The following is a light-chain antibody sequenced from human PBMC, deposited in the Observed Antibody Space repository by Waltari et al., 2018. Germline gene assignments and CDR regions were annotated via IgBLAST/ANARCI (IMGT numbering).Light chain of an antibody. V-gene: IGKV1-13*02. CDR1: QGIRSG. Sequence: AIQLTQSPSSLSSSIGDRVTLSCRASQGIRSGLAWYQQKPGQPPKLLIYDASTLDSGVPSRFSGSGSGTDFTLTISSLQPEDFATYYCQQCLTYPQAFGQGTRLEIK. CDR3: QQCLTYPQA. CDR2: DAS. J-gene: IGKJ5*01.